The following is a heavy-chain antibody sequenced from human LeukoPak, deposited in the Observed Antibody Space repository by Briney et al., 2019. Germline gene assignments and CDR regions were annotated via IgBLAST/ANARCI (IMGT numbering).Heavy chain of an antibody. Sequence: SETLSLTCTVSGGSISSYYWNWIRQPPGKGREWIGYIYYSGSTNYNPSLESRVTISVDTSKNQFSLKLSSVTAADTGVYYCARGVHYYYESSGYPFHYWGQGTMVTVSS. CDR3: ARGVHYYYESSGYPFHY. D-gene: IGHD3-22*01. CDR2: IYYSGST. J-gene: IGHJ4*02. V-gene: IGHV4-59*01. CDR1: GGSISSYY.